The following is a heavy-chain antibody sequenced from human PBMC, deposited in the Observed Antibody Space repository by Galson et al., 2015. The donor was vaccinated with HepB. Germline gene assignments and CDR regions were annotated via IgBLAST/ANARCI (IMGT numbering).Heavy chain of an antibody. Sequence: SLRLSCAASGFTFSSYAMSWVRQAPGKGLEWVSAISGSGGSTYYADSVKGRFTISRDNSKNTLYLQMNSLRAEDTAVYYCAKGSGYSNYLLDYWGQGTLVTVSS. CDR1: GFTFSSYA. CDR3: AKGSGYSNYLLDY. J-gene: IGHJ4*02. D-gene: IGHD4-11*01. CDR2: ISGSGGST. V-gene: IGHV3-23*01.